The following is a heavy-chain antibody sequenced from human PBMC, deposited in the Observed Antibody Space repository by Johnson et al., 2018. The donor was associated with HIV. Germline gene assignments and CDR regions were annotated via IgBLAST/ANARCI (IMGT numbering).Heavy chain of an antibody. J-gene: IGHJ3*02. D-gene: IGHD3-3*01. CDR3: AKDLRITIFGVVHPHDAFDI. Sequence: QMLLVESGGGVVQPGRSLRLSCAASGFTFSSYGMHWVRQAPGKGLEWVAVIWYDGSNKYYADSVKGRFTISRDNSKNTLYLQMNSLRAEDTAVYYCAKDLRITIFGVVHPHDAFDIWGQGTMVTVSS. CDR1: GFTFSSYG. CDR2: IWYDGSNK. V-gene: IGHV3-33*06.